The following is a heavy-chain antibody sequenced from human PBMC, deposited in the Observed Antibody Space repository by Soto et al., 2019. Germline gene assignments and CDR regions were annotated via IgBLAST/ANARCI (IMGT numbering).Heavy chain of an antibody. D-gene: IGHD6-19*01. V-gene: IGHV1-3*01. CDR1: GYTFTSYA. Sequence: VASVKVSCKASGYTFTSYAMHWVRQAPGQRLEWMGWINAGNGNTKYSQKFQGRVTITRDTSASTAYMELSSLRSEDTAVYYCARDFLAVAGFSDYYYYYGMDVWGQGTTVTVSS. CDR2: INAGNGNT. CDR3: ARDFLAVAGFSDYYYYYGMDV. J-gene: IGHJ6*02.